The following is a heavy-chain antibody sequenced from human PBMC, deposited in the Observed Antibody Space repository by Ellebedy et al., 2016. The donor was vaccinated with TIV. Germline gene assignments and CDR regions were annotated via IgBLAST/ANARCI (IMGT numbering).Heavy chain of an antibody. CDR3: TYGINSDAFDI. CDR1: GDSVSRRSYY. V-gene: IGHV4-61*03. Sequence: SETLSLXXIVSGDSVSRRSYYWSWIRQSPGKGLEWIGYIYSSGSTKYNPSLKSRPTISADRSKKRFSLRLNSATAADTAVYYCTYGINSDAFDIWGQGTLVTVSS. J-gene: IGHJ3*02. D-gene: IGHD3-10*01. CDR2: IYSSGST.